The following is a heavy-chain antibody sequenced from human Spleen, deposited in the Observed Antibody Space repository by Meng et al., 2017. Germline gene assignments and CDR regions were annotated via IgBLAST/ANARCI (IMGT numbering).Heavy chain of an antibody. J-gene: IGHJ4*02. CDR3: AREPNIAGYYCYS. D-gene: IGHD2/OR15-2a*01. Sequence: LLLRAGSELKKPGASVMVSCKASCDVFTTYAIIWVGQAPGEEVEWMGWINTSTEESTYAQGFAGRFVFTLDTSVTTAYLQISSLMAEDTAVYYCAREPNIAGYYCYSWGQGTLVTVSS. CDR2: INTSTEES. V-gene: IGHV7-4-1*02. CDR1: CDVFTTYA.